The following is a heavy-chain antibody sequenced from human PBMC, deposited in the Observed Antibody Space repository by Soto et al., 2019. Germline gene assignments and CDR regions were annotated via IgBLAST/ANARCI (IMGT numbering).Heavy chain of an antibody. CDR1: GDTFSRYA. V-gene: IGHV1-69*01. CDR3: AREKQLAAHGMDV. CDR2: IIPIFGTT. J-gene: IGHJ6*02. D-gene: IGHD6-6*01. Sequence: QVQLVQSGAEVKKPGSSVKVSCKASGDTFSRYAISWVRQAPGQGLKWMGGIIPIFGTTNYAQKFQGRVTITADESTSTVYMELSSLRSEDTAVYYCAREKQLAAHGMDVWGQGTTVTVSS.